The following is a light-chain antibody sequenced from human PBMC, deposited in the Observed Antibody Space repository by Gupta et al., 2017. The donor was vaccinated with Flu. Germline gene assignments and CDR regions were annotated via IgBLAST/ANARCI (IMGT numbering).Light chain of an antibody. Sequence: VLNHSPATLSLSPGERATLSCRASQSVNTYLAWYQHKPGQSPRLLIYDASKRHTGIPARFSGSGYEIDFTLTITSLEPEDFTAVYYCQHSSSCPYTFGQGTKVEIK. J-gene: IGKJ2*01. V-gene: IGKV3-11*01. CDR1: QSVNTY. CDR3: QHSSSCPYT. CDR2: DAS.